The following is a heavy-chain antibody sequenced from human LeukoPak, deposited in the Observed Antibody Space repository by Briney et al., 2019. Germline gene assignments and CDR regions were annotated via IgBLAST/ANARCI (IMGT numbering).Heavy chain of an antibody. V-gene: IGHV3-23*01. CDR1: GFSFIGSG. D-gene: IGHD3-22*01. Sequence: GGSLRLSCAASGFSFIGSGMSWVRQAPGKGLEWVSALSGSGDNTYYADSVKGRFTISRDNSKNTLYLQMNSLRAEDTAVYYCARSAYYDSSGYLAYWGQGTLVTVSS. CDR3: ARSAYYDSSGYLAY. CDR2: LSGSGDNT. J-gene: IGHJ4*02.